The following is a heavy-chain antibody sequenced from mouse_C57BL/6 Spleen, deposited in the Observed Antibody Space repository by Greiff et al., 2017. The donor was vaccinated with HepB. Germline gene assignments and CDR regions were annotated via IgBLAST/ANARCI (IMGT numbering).Heavy chain of an antibody. J-gene: IGHJ1*03. CDR2: IWSDGST. CDR1: GFSLTSYG. D-gene: IGHD2-4*01. V-gene: IGHV2-6*03. Sequence: VHLVESGPGLVAPSQSLSITCTVSGFSLTSYGVHWVRQPPGKGLEWLVVIWSDGSTTYNSALKSRLSISKDNSKSQVFLKMNSLQTDDTAMYYCARSLYDYDPSYFDVWGTGTTVTVSS. CDR3: ARSLYDYDPSYFDV.